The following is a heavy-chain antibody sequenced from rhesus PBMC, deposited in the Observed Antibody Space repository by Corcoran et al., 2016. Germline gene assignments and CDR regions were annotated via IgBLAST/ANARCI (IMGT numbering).Heavy chain of an antibody. CDR1: GASISSYW. Sequence: QVQLQESGPGLVKPSETLSLTCAVSGASISSYWWTWIRQPPGKGLEGIGEINGNTATTSDSPPLYSGVTITSEASTNRFFLLLPSVTAADTALYYCAREGATGNFGYWGQGVLVTVSS. CDR2: INGNTATT. D-gene: IGHD5-24*01. V-gene: IGHV4-80*01. CDR3: AREGATGNFGY. J-gene: IGHJ4*01.